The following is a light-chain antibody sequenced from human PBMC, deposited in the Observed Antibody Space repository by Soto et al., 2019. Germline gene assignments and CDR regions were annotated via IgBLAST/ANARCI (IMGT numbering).Light chain of an antibody. CDR2: GAS. Sequence: EIVLTQSPGTLPSSPGETASLSCTASQSLTSTYLAWYQQKPGQAPRLLVYGASRRATGISDRFSGDGSGTDFTLTISRLEPKDSAIYYCQYYDPSPAWTFGHGTKVDIK. J-gene: IGKJ1*01. CDR1: QSLTSTY. V-gene: IGKV3-20*01. CDR3: QYYDPSPAWT.